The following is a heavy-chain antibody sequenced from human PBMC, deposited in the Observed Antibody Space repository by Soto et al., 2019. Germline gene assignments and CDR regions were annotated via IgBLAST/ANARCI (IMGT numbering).Heavy chain of an antibody. CDR3: VLANGNYDAFDI. D-gene: IGHD1-7*01. J-gene: IGHJ3*02. Sequence: GGSLRLSCAASGFTFSSYEMNWVRQAPGKGLEWVSYISSSGSTIYYADSVKGRFTISRDNAKNSLYLQMNSLRAEDTAVHYCVLANGNYDAFDIWGQGTMVTVSS. CDR1: GFTFSSYE. V-gene: IGHV3-48*03. CDR2: ISSSGSTI.